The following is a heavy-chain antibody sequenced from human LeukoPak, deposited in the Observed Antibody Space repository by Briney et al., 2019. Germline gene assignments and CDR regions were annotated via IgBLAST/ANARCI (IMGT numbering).Heavy chain of an antibody. V-gene: IGHV3-23*01. CDR2: LSGSGGKT. Sequence: GGSLRLSCAASGFTFSNYAMSWVRQAPGKGLEWFSSLSGSGGKTFYADSVRGRFTISSDTSKNTLDLQMNSLSAEDTAVYYCAKRFAGPSIRSEYYFDYWGQGTLVTVSS. CDR3: AKRFAGPSIRSEYYFDY. J-gene: IGHJ4*02. CDR1: GFTFSNYA. D-gene: IGHD3-3*02.